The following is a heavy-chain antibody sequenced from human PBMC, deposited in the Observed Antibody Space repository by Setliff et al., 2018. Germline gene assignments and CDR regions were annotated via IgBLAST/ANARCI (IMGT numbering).Heavy chain of an antibody. D-gene: IGHD3-10*01. CDR3: ARGTDYHGSGSYWAKDV. CDR1: GYAFTGHY. Sequence: ASVKVSCKSSGYAFTGHYIHWVRQAPGQGLEWMGWINPRTGVTNYARKFQGRVTMTRDTSITTVYMDLSRLKSDDTAVYYCARGTDYHGSGSYWAKDVWGKGTTVTVSS. J-gene: IGHJ6*04. CDR2: INPRTGVT. V-gene: IGHV1-2*02.